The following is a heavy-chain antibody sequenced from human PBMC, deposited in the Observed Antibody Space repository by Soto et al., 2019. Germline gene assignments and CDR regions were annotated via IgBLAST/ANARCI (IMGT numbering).Heavy chain of an antibody. CDR2: TRNKASSYTT. CDR3: ARGIKYSSTYYFDY. Sequence: GESLKISCAASGITFSDHYMDWVRQAPGKGLEWVGRTRNKASSYTTEYAASVKGRFTISRDDSKNSLYLQMNSLKTEDTAVYYCARGIKYSSTYYFDYWGQGTLVTVSS. V-gene: IGHV3-72*01. J-gene: IGHJ4*02. D-gene: IGHD6-13*01. CDR1: GITFSDHY.